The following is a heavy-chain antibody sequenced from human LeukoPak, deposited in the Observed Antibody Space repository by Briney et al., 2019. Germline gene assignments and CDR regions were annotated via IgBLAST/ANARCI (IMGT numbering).Heavy chain of an antibody. CDR3: ARDVGEYCSSFNCYASNC. D-gene: IGHD2-2*01. J-gene: IGHJ4*02. CDR2: INPHSGGT. V-gene: IGHV1-2*02. CDR1: GYTFTGYG. Sequence: ASVKVSCKASGYTFTGYGISWVRQAPGQGLEWMGWINPHSGGTNYAQKFQGRATMTRDTSISTAYMELSRLRSDDTAVYYCARDVGEYCSSFNCYASNCWGQGTLITVSS.